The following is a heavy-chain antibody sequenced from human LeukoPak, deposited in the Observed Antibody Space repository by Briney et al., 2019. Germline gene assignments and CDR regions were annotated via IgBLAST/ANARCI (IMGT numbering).Heavy chain of an antibody. D-gene: IGHD3-9*01. CDR3: ARGFPENYDILTGYSPDYYYYYMDV. V-gene: IGHV1-2*06. Sequence: GASVKVSCKASGYTFTGYYMHWVRQAPGQGLEWMGRINPNSGGTNYAQKFQGRVTMTRDTSISTAYMELSRLRSDDTAVYYCARGFPENYDILTGYSPDYYYYYMDVWGKGTTVTVSS. J-gene: IGHJ6*03. CDR1: GYTFTGYY. CDR2: INPNSGGT.